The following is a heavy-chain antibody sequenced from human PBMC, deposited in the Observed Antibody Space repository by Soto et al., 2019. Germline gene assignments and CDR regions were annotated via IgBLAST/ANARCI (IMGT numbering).Heavy chain of an antibody. V-gene: IGHV3-23*01. CDR1: GITFSNYA. CDR3: AKVEGDYGDYSRPFYYGMDV. D-gene: IGHD4-17*01. J-gene: IGHJ6*02. Sequence: LSCAASGITFSNYAMSWVRQAPGKGLEWVSGISGSGGTTYYIDSVKGRFTISRDNSKNTMYLQMNRLRAEDTAVYYCAKVEGDYGDYSRPFYYGMDVWGQGNTVTVSS. CDR2: ISGSGGTT.